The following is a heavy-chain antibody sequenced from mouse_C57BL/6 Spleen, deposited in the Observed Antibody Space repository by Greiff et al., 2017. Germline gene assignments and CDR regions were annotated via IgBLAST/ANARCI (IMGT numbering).Heavy chain of an antibody. J-gene: IGHJ2*01. CDR1: GYTFTSYW. CDR3: ARLLRYPLYYFDY. V-gene: IGHV1-69*01. Sequence: QVQLQQPGAELVMPGASVKLSCKASGYTFTSYWMHWVKQRPGQGLEWIGEIDPSDSYTNYNQKFKDKSTLTVDKSSSTAYMQLSSLTSEDSAVYYCARLLRYPLYYFDYWGQGTTLTVSS. CDR2: IDPSDSYT. D-gene: IGHD1-1*01.